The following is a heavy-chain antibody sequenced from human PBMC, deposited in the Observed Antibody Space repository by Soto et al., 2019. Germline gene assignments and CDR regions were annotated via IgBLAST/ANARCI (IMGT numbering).Heavy chain of an antibody. CDR3: VREAGRWFDP. J-gene: IGHJ5*02. V-gene: IGHV4-59*01. CDR2: IYYSGST. Sequence: TLETLSHTCTVSDGSISSYYRSWIRQPPGKGLEWIGYIYYSGSTNYNPSLKSRVTISVDTSKNQFSLKLSSVTAADTAVYYCVREAGRWFDPWGQGTLVTVSS. CDR1: DGSISSYY.